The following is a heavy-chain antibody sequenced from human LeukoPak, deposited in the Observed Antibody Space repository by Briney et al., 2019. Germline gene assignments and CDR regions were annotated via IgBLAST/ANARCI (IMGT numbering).Heavy chain of an antibody. CDR1: GGSISSYY. CDR3: AGTSSITIFGVADY. D-gene: IGHD3-3*01. Sequence: SETLSLTCTVSGGSISSYYWSWIRQPPGKGLEWIGYIYYSGSTNYNPSLKSRVTISVDTSKNQFSLKLSSVTAADTAVYYCAGTSSITIFGVADYWGQGTLVTVSS. CDR2: IYYSGST. V-gene: IGHV4-59*01. J-gene: IGHJ4*02.